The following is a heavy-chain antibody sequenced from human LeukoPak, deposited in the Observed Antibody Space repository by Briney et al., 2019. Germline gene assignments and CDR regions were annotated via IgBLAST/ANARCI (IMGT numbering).Heavy chain of an antibody. Sequence: GGSLRLSCAASGFAFSSYGMHWVRQAPGKGLEWVAVIRYDGSDKYYADSVKGRFTVSRDNSKNTLYLQMNSLRAEDTAVYYCAAWGSGLDYWGQGTLVTVSS. CDR3: AAWGSGLDY. D-gene: IGHD7-27*01. V-gene: IGHV3-33*01. J-gene: IGHJ4*02. CDR2: IRYDGSDK. CDR1: GFAFSSYG.